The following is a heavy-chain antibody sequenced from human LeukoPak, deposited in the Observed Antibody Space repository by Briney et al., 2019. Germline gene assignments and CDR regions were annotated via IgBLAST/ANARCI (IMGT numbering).Heavy chain of an antibody. V-gene: IGHV4-4*09. Sequence: SETLSLTCTVSGGSISSYYWSWIRQPPGKGLEWIGYIYTSGSTNYNPSLKSRVTISVDTSKNQFSLKLSSVTAADTAVYYCARHYHYYYSAYYFDYWGQGTLVTVSS. D-gene: IGHD3-22*01. CDR1: GGSISSYY. J-gene: IGHJ4*02. CDR2: IYTSGST. CDR3: ARHYHYYYSAYYFDY.